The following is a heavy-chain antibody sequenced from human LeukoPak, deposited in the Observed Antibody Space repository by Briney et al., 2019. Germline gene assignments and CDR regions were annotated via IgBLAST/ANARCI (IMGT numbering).Heavy chain of an antibody. CDR1: GFTFSSYW. D-gene: IGHD1-26*01. J-gene: IGHJ6*02. CDR3: AREDLIYSGSYYYYYGMDV. CDR2: INSDGSST. Sequence: GGSLRLSCAASGFTFSSYWMHWVRHAPGKGLVWVSRINSDGSSTSYADSVKGRFTISRDNAKNTLYLQMNSLRAEDTAVYYCAREDLIYSGSYYYYYGMDVWGQGTTVTVSS. V-gene: IGHV3-74*01.